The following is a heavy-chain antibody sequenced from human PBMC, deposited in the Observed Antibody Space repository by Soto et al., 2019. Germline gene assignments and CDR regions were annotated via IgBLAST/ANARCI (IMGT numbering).Heavy chain of an antibody. CDR2: IYYSGNT. CDR3: VRDCGHSYGLGNDAFDI. D-gene: IGHD5-18*01. CDR1: GGSIRSGASY. V-gene: IGHV4-31*03. Sequence: QVQLQESGPGLVKPSQTLSLTCTVSGGSIRSGASYWSWIRQHPGQGLEWIGYIYYSGNTYYNPSLKSRRTISVDTSKNQFSLKLRSVTAADTAVYYCVRDCGHSYGLGNDAFDIWGQGTMVTVSS. J-gene: IGHJ3*02.